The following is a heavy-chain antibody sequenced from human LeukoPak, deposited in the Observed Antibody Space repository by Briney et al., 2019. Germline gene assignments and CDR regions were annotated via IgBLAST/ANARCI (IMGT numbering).Heavy chain of an antibody. CDR3: AKAPGGYDFWSGYYYY. CDR1: GFTFDDYA. Sequence: PGGSLRLSCAASGFTFDDYAMHWVRQAPGKGLERVSLISGDGGSTYYANSVKGRFTISRDNSKNSLYLQMNSLRTEDTALYYCAKAPGGYDFWSGYYYYWGQGTLVTVSS. D-gene: IGHD3-3*01. V-gene: IGHV3-43*02. J-gene: IGHJ4*02. CDR2: ISGDGGST.